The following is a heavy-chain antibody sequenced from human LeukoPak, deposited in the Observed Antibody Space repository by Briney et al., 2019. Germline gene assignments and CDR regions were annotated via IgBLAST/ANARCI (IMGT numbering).Heavy chain of an antibody. CDR2: INSDGSST. CDR1: GFTFSSYW. Sequence: GGSLRLSCAASGFTFSSYWMRWVRQAPGKGLVWVSRINSDGSSTSYADSVKGRFTISRDNAKNALYLQMNSLRAEDTAVYYCARDKGYCSSTSCYDSYFDLLGRGTLVTVSS. J-gene: IGHJ2*01. D-gene: IGHD2-2*01. V-gene: IGHV3-74*01. CDR3: ARDKGYCSSTSCYDSYFDL.